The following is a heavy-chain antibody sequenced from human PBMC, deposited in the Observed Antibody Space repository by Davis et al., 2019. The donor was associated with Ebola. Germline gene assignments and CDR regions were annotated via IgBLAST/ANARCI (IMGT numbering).Heavy chain of an antibody. V-gene: IGHV1-46*01. CDR2: INPSGGST. CDR1: AYTFISYF. J-gene: IGHJ4*02. CDR3: ARDRSGAIAVAGTGSDY. Sequence: AASVKVSCKASAYTFISYFMHWVRQAPGQGLEWMGIINPSGGSTSYAQKFQGRVTMTRDTSTSTVYMELSSLRSEDTAVYYCARDRSGAIAVAGTGSDYWGQGTLVTVSS. D-gene: IGHD6-19*01.